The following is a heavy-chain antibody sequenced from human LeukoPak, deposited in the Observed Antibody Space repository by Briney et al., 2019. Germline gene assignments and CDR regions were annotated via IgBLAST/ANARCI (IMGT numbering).Heavy chain of an antibody. CDR2: MKTDGSEI. CDR3: ARDYTGYFP. V-gene: IGHV3-7*03. D-gene: IGHD3-9*01. CDR1: GFSFSSYW. J-gene: IGHJ5*02. Sequence: GALRLPCEASGFSFSSYWMSWVRQAPGKGLEWVANMKTDGSEIYYVDSVKGRFTISRDNAKNSLYLQMNSLRAEDTAVYYCARDYTGYFPWGQGTLVIVSS.